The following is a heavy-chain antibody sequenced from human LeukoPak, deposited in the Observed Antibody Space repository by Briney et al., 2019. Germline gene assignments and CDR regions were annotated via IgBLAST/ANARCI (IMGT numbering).Heavy chain of an antibody. CDR3: ARDRWGKLLKGIFDY. CDR1: GYTFTSYG. Sequence: GASVKVSCKASGYTFTSYGISWVRQAPGQGLEWMGWISAYNGDTNYAQKLQGRVTMTTDTSTSTAYMELRSLRSDDTAVYYCARDRWGKLLKGIFDYRGQGTLVTVSS. D-gene: IGHD3-16*01. CDR2: ISAYNGDT. V-gene: IGHV1-18*01. J-gene: IGHJ4*02.